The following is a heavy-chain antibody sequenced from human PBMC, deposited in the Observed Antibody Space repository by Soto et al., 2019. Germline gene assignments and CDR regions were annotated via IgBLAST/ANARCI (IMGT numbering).Heavy chain of an antibody. D-gene: IGHD3-10*01. CDR3: STTGGPRGVVYYYYMDV. J-gene: IGHJ6*03. CDR1: GFTFSGSA. CDR2: IRSKANSYAT. Sequence: GGSLRLSCAASGFTFSGSAMHWVRQASGKGLEWVGRIRSKANSYATAYAASVKGRFTISRDDSKNTAYLQMNSLKTEDTAVYYCSTTGGPRGVVYYYYMDVWGKGTTVTVSS. V-gene: IGHV3-73*01.